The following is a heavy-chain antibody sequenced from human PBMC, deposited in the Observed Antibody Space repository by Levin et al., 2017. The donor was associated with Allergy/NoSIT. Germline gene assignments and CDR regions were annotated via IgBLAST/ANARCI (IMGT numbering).Heavy chain of an antibody. CDR1: GGSISDDSYY. CDR3: AGEPNSPYYYHYGLDV. J-gene: IGHJ6*02. Sequence: KPSETLSLTCTVSGGSISDDSYYWAWVRQPPGTGLEWIGSIYYDGSAYYNPSLKTRLTISVDTSKNQFSLRVNSVTAADTAVYYCAGEPNSPYYYHYGLDVWGQGTSVTVSS. V-gene: IGHV4-39*07. CDR2: IYYDGSA. D-gene: IGHD2/OR15-2a*01.